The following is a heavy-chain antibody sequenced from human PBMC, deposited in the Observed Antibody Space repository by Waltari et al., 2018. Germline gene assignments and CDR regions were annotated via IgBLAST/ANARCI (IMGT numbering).Heavy chain of an antibody. CDR1: GFTVSSNS. V-gene: IGHV3-53*01. J-gene: IGHJ4*02. Sequence: EVQLVESGGGLIQPGGSLRLSCPAPGFTVSSNSMSWFRQAPGKGLEWVSVIYSGGSTYYADSVKGRFTISRDNSKNTLYLQMNSLRAEDTAVYYCAKGGSGYYSSYFDYWGQGTLVTVSS. CDR2: IYSGGST. CDR3: AKGGSGYYSSYFDY. D-gene: IGHD3-22*01.